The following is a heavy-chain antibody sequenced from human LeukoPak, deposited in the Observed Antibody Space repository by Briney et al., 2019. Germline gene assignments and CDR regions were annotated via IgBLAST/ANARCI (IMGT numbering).Heavy chain of an antibody. Sequence: PSETLSLTCAVYGGSFSGYYWSWIRQPPGKGLEWIGEINHSGSTNYNPSLKSRVIISVDTSKNQFSLKLSSVTAADTAVYYCARGRLPAAFDPWGQGTLVTVSS. D-gene: IGHD2-2*01. CDR2: INHSGST. CDR1: GGSFSGYY. CDR3: ARGRLPAAFDP. V-gene: IGHV4-34*01. J-gene: IGHJ5*02.